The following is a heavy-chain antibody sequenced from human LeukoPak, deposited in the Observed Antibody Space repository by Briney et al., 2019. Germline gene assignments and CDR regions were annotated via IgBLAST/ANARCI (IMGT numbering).Heavy chain of an antibody. V-gene: IGHV4-31*03. D-gene: IGHD5-18*01. Sequence: PSETPSLTCTVSGGSISSGGYYWSWIRQHPGKGLAWIGYIYYSGSTYYNPSLKSRVTISVDTSKNQISLKLSSVTAADTAVYYCARVTYTPMVTRRSFDYWGQGTLVTVSS. CDR2: IYYSGST. CDR1: GGSISSGGYY. CDR3: ARVTYTPMVTRRSFDY. J-gene: IGHJ4*02.